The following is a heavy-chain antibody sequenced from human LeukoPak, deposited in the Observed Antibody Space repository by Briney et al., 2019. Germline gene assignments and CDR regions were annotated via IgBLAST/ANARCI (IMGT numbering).Heavy chain of an antibody. CDR3: GRAAQADCDRHFDS. CDR1: GGSISSYY. D-gene: IGHD3-22*01. CDR2: VYSSGRT. V-gene: IGHV4-59*01. Sequence: SETLSLTCAVSGGSISSYYWNWIRQPPGKGLEWIGYVYSSGRTAYNASLKSRTTISVDTSKNQFSLKLNSLTAADTAVYYCGRAAQADCDRHFDSWRQGPLVTVSS. J-gene: IGHJ4*02.